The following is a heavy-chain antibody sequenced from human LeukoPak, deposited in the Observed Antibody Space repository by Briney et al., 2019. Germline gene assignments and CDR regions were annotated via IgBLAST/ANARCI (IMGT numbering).Heavy chain of an antibody. D-gene: IGHD3-10*01. J-gene: IGHJ5*02. CDR3: ARDLRVGKWFDP. CDR2: IYYSGST. CDR1: GGSISSGGYY. V-gene: IGHV4-31*03. Sequence: SQTLSLTCTVSGGSISSGGYYWSWIRQHPGKGLEWIGYIYYSGSTYYNPSLKSRVTISVDTSKNQFSLKLSSVTAVDTAVYYCARDLRVGKWFDPWGQGTLVTVSS.